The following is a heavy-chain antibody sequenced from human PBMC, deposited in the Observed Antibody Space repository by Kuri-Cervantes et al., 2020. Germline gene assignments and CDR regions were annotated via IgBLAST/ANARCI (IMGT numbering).Heavy chain of an antibody. CDR2: ISYDETYK. Sequence: GESLKISCAASGFTFSSYGMHWVRQAPGKGLEWVAIISYDETYKYYADSVKGRFTISRDNSKNSLYLQMNSLRAEDTALYYCAKGVEYSGYDEIDYWGQGTLVTVSS. J-gene: IGHJ4*02. CDR3: AKGVEYSGYDEIDY. V-gene: IGHV3-30*18. D-gene: IGHD5-12*01. CDR1: GFTFSSYG.